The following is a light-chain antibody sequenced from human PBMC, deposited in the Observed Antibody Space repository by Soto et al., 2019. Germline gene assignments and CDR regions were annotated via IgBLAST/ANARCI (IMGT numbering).Light chain of an antibody. CDR1: QSVTSDY. Sequence: EVVVTQSPGTLSLSPGERATLSCRASQSVTSDYLAWYQQKPGQSPRLLMSGASRRATGVPDRFSGSGSGTVFTLTISRLEPEDFAVYYCQHYGHALWAFGQGTKVEIK. CDR2: GAS. CDR3: QHYGHALWA. V-gene: IGKV3-20*01. J-gene: IGKJ1*01.